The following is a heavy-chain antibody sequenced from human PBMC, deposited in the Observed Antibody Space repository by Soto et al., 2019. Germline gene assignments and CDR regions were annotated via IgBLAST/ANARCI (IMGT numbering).Heavy chain of an antibody. D-gene: IGHD3-3*01. Sequence: SETLSLTCTVSGGSISSGDYYWSWIRQPPGKGLEWIGYIYYSGSTYYNPSLKSRVTISVDTSKNQFSLKLSSVTAADTAVYYCARTSYDFWSGYPKGGSGMDAWGQGTTVTVSS. CDR1: GGSISSGDYY. CDR3: ARTSYDFWSGYPKGGSGMDA. CDR2: IYYSGST. J-gene: IGHJ6*02. V-gene: IGHV4-30-4*01.